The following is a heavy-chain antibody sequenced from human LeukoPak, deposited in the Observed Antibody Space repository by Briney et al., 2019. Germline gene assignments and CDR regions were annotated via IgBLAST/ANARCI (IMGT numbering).Heavy chain of an antibody. J-gene: IGHJ4*02. CDR1: GFTFSSYA. Sequence: AGGSLRLSCAASGFTFSSYAMHWVRQAPGKGLEYVSAISSNGGSTYYANSVKGRFTISRDNSKNTLYLQMGSLRAEDMALYYCAKDGNYDSSGYPLRAFDYWGQGTLVTVSS. V-gene: IGHV3-64*01. CDR2: ISSNGGST. D-gene: IGHD3-22*01. CDR3: AKDGNYDSSGYPLRAFDY.